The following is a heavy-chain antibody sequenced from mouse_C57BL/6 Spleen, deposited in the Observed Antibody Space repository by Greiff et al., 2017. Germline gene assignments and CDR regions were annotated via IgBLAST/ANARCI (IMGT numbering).Heavy chain of an antibody. D-gene: IGHD2-3*01. Sequence: QVQLQQSGAELVKPGASVKISCKASGYAFSSYWMNWVKQRPGKGLEWIGQIYPGDGDTNYNGKFKGKATLTADESSSTAYMQLSSLTSEDSAVYFCARTDGYYRYAMDYWGQGTSVTVSS. CDR2: IYPGDGDT. V-gene: IGHV1-80*01. J-gene: IGHJ4*01. CDR1: GYAFSSYW. CDR3: ARTDGYYRYAMDY.